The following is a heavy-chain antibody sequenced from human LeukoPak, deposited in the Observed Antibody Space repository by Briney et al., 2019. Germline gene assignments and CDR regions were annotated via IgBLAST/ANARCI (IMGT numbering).Heavy chain of an antibody. CDR2: INHSGST. J-gene: IGHJ4*02. D-gene: IGHD5-18*01. V-gene: IGHV4-34*01. Sequence: SETLSLTCAVYGGSFSGHYWSWIRQPPGKGLEWIGEINHSGSTNYNPSLKSRVTISVDTSKNQFSLKLSSVTAADTAVYYCARARRGYSYGLDYWGQGTLVTVSS. CDR3: ARARRGYSYGLDY. CDR1: GGSFSGHY.